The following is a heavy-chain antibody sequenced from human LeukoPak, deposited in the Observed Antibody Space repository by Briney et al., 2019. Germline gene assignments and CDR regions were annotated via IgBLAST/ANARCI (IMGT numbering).Heavy chain of an antibody. CDR2: IIPIFGTA. Sequence: GASVKVSCKASGYTFTSYYMHWVRQAPGQGLEWMGGIIPIFGTANYAQKFQGRVTITADESTSTAYMELSSLRSEDTAVYYCATQNSSWYTEYFQHWGQGTLVTVSS. D-gene: IGHD6-13*01. V-gene: IGHV1-69*13. J-gene: IGHJ1*01. CDR3: ATQNSSWYTEYFQH. CDR1: GYTFTSYY.